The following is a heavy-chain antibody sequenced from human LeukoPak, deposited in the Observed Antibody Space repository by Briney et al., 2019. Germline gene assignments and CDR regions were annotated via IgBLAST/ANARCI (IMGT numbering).Heavy chain of an antibody. CDR2: IIPIFGTA. D-gene: IGHD3-9*01. V-gene: IGHV1-69*01. J-gene: IGHJ4*02. CDR1: GGTFSSYA. Sequence: SVKVSFKASGGTFSSYAISWVRQAPGQGLEWMGGIIPIFGTANYAQKFQGRVTITADESTSTAYMELSSLRSEDTAVYYCARGGVRYFDWLLPLRPLDYWGQGTLVTVSS. CDR3: ARGGVRYFDWLLPLRPLDY.